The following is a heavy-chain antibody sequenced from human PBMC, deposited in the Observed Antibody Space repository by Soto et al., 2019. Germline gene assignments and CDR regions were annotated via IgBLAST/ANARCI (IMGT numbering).Heavy chain of an antibody. D-gene: IGHD1-26*01. Sequence: EVQLLESGGDVVQPGGSLRLSCAASGLIFSDYAMSWVRQAPGKGLECVACISGSGGNTFYADSVKGRFTISRDNSKNTLSLHMNSLRVDDTAVYFCAKDRFGIVGPVDYWGQGTLVTVSS. CDR1: GLIFSDYA. V-gene: IGHV3-23*01. CDR2: ISGSGGNT. J-gene: IGHJ4*02. CDR3: AKDRFGIVGPVDY.